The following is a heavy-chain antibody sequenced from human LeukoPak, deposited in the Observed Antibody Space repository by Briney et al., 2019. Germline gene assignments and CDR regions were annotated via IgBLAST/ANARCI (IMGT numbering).Heavy chain of an antibody. Sequence: ASVKVSCKASGYTFTSYGISWVRQAPGQGLEWMGIINPSGGSTSYAQKFQGRVTMTRDTSTSTVYMELSSLRSEDTAVYYCARDPYSNYPSYYFDYWGQGTLVTVSS. J-gene: IGHJ4*02. CDR1: GYTFTSYG. D-gene: IGHD4-4*01. CDR3: ARDPYSNYPSYYFDY. CDR2: INPSGGST. V-gene: IGHV1-46*01.